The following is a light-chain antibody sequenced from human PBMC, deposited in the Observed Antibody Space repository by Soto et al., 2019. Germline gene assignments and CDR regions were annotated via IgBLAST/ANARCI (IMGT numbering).Light chain of an antibody. CDR1: RSLSGW. CDR2: QVS. V-gene: IGKV1-5*03. Sequence: DFQMTQSPSTLSASVGDRVTITCRASRSLSGWLAWYQQKPGKAPKLLIYQVSSLESGVPSRFSGSGSGTEVTLTISSLQPDDCATYYCQQYYGAWTFGQGTKVEIK. CDR3: QQYYGAWT. J-gene: IGKJ1*01.